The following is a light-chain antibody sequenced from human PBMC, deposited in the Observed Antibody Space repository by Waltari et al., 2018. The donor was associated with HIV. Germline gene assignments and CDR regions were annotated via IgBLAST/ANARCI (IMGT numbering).Light chain of an antibody. CDR3: SSYTSTSTPIV. J-gene: IGLJ2*01. CDR2: LVR. V-gene: IGLV2-14*01. Sequence: QPALTQPASVSGSPGQSITIPCIGITSAVGAYNYVFWYHHRPANDPPLIIYLVRHRPSGVSTRFSGSKSGNTASLTISGLQAEDEADYYCSSYTSTSTPIVFGGGTQLTVL. CDR1: TSAVGAYNY.